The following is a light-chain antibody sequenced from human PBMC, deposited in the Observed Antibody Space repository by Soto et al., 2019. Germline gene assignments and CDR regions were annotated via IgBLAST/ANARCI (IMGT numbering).Light chain of an antibody. V-gene: IGKV1-39*01. CDR1: QSVNTY. Sequence: DIQMTLSPSSLSASVGDRVTITCRASQSVNTYLNWYHHKAGEAPKLLIYAASTLESGVPSRFSGSGSGTDFTLTISSLQPEDFATYYCQQSYNYPWTFGLGTKVEIK. CDR2: AAS. J-gene: IGKJ1*01. CDR3: QQSYNYPWT.